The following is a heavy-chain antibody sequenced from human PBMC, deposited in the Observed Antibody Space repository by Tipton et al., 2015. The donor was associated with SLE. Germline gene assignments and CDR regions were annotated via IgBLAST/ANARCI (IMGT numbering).Heavy chain of an antibody. CDR2: INHSGST. Sequence: GLVKPSETLSLTCAVYGGSFSGYYWSWIRQPPGKGLEWIGEINHSGSTNYNPSLKSRVTISVDTSKNQFSLKLSSVTAADTAVYYCARGFLLSVWGSYRYDAPFDYWGQGPLVTVSS. V-gene: IGHV4-34*01. CDR3: ARGFLLSVWGSYRYDAPFDY. J-gene: IGHJ4*02. D-gene: IGHD3-16*02. CDR1: GGSFSGYY.